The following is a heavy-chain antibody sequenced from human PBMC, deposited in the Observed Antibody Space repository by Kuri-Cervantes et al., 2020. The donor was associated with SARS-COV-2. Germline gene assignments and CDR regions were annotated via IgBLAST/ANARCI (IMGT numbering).Heavy chain of an antibody. CDR3: ARVIDSYFDY. J-gene: IGHJ4*02. D-gene: IGHD2/OR15-2a*01. CDR1: GGSFSGYY. Sequence: SETLSLTCAVYGGSFSGYYWSWIRQPPGKGLEWIGEINHSGSTNYNPSLKSRVTISVDTSKNQFSLKLSSVTAADTAVYYCARVIDSYFDYWGQGTLVTVSS. V-gene: IGHV4-34*01. CDR2: INHSGST.